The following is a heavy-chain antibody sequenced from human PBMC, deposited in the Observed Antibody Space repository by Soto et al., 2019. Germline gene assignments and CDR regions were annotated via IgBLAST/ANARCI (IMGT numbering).Heavy chain of an antibody. CDR3: ARDDLEWCSGGSCYPRHPWFDP. D-gene: IGHD2-15*01. J-gene: IGHJ5*02. CDR1: GGTFSSYA. V-gene: IGHV1-69*01. Sequence: QVQLVQSGAEVKKPGSSVKVSCKASGGTFSSYAISWVRQAPGQGLEWMGGIIPIFGTANYAQKFQGRVTITADESTSTAYMELSSLRSEDTAVYYCARDDLEWCSGGSCYPRHPWFDPWGQGTLVTVSS. CDR2: IIPIFGTA.